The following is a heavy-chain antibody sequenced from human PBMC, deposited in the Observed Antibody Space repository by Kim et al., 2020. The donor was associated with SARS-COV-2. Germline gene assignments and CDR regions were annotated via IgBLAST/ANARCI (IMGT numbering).Heavy chain of an antibody. D-gene: IGHD6-13*01. Sequence: GGSLRLSCAASGFTFSDYYMSWIRQAPGKGLEWVSYISSSGSTIYYADSVKGRFTISRDNAKNSLYLQMNSLRAEDTAVYYCARSYYSSSWYGGRLWFDPWGQGTLVTVPS. CDR2: ISSSGSTI. J-gene: IGHJ5*02. V-gene: IGHV3-11*01. CDR1: GFTFSDYY. CDR3: ARSYYSSSWYGGRLWFDP.